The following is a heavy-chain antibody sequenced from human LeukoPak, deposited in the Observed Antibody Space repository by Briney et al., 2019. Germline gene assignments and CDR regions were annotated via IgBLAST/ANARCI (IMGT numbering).Heavy chain of an antibody. D-gene: IGHD1-26*01. V-gene: IGHV3-23*01. J-gene: IGHJ4*02. CDR2: ISGIGGST. CDR3: AKDLVVGATMD. Sequence: PGGSLRLSCAPSGFTFSSYAMGWVRQAPGKGLEWVSAISGIGGSTYYADSVKGQFTNSRDNAKNTLYLQMNSLRAEDTAVYYCAKDLVVGATMDWGQGTLVTVSS. CDR1: GFTFSSYA.